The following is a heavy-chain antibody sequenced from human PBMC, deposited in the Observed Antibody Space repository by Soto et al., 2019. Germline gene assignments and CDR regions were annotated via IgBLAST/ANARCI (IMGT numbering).Heavy chain of an antibody. CDR3: AKDHRAGIVGANRGLDY. D-gene: IGHD1-26*01. J-gene: IGHJ4*02. CDR2: ISGSGGST. Sequence: EVQLLESGGDLVQPGGSLRLSCAASGFTFSSYAMSWVRQAPGKGLEWVSAISGSGGSTDYVDSVKGRFTISRDNSKNTLYLQMNSLRAEDTALYYCAKDHRAGIVGANRGLDYWGQGTLVTVSS. V-gene: IGHV3-23*01. CDR1: GFTFSSYA.